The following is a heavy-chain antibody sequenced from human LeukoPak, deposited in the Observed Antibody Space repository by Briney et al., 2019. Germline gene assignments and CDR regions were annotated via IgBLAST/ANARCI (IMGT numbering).Heavy chain of an antibody. D-gene: IGHD3-9*01. CDR3: ARESRSYDILTGYYKALDY. Sequence: QAGGSLRLSCAASGFTFSSYGMHWVRQAPGKGLEWVAFIRYDGNNKYYADSVKGRFTISRDDSKNTLYLQMNSLRAEDTAVYYCARESRSYDILTGYYKALDYWGQGTLVTVSS. J-gene: IGHJ4*02. V-gene: IGHV3-30*02. CDR1: GFTFSSYG. CDR2: IRYDGNNK.